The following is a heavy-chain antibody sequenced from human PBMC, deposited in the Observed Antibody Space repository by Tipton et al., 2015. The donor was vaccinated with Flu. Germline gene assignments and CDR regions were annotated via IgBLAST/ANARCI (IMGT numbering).Heavy chain of an antibody. CDR1: GYTFTNYG. Sequence: QLVQSGAEVKKPGASVKVSCRASGYTFTNYGISWVRQAPGQGLDWMGWISAYNGNTNYAQKLQGRVTMTPDTSTRTVYMELRSLRSDDTAVYYCARDQFEAVAGELDYWGQGTLVTVSS. J-gene: IGHJ4*02. CDR3: ARDQFEAVAGELDY. CDR2: ISAYNGNT. V-gene: IGHV1-18*04. D-gene: IGHD6-19*01.